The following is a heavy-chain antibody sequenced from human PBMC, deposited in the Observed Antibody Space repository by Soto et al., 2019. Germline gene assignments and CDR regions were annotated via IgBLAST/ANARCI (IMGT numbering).Heavy chain of an antibody. CDR2: ISSSGSTI. J-gene: IGHJ4*02. CDR1: GFTFSHYY. Sequence: GGSLRLSCAASGFTFSHYYMSWIRQAPGKGLEWVSYISSSGSTIYYADSLRGRFTISRDNAKNSLYLQMNSLRAEDTAVYYCAREGSIAARLFDYWGQGTLVTVSS. CDR3: AREGSIAARLFDY. V-gene: IGHV3-11*01. D-gene: IGHD6-6*01.